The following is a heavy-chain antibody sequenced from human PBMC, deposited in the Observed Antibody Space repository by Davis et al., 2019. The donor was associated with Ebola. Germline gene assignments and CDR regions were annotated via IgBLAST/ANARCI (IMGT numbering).Heavy chain of an antibody. D-gene: IGHD6-19*01. CDR3: ARRDSSGWTYYFDY. CDR1: GYTFTGYY. V-gene: IGHV7-4-1*02. J-gene: IGHJ4*02. CDR2: INTNTGNP. Sequence: ASVKVSCKASGYTFTGYYMHWVRQAPGQGLEWMGWINTNTGNPTYAQGFTGRFVFSLDTSVSTAYLQISSLKAEDTAVYYCARRDSSGWTYYFDYWGQGTLVTVSS.